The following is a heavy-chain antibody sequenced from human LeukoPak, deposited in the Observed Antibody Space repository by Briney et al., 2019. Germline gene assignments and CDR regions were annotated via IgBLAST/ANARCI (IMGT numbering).Heavy chain of an antibody. D-gene: IGHD3-16*01. CDR3: ARDFGGVKAFDS. Sequence: SETLSLTCAIYGGSFSDYYWSWIRQPPGKGLEWIGEINHSGSTNYNPSLKSRVTISIDTSKNQFSLKLSSVTAADTAVYYCARDFGGVKAFDSWGQGTLVTVSS. V-gene: IGHV4-34*01. CDR1: GGSFSDYY. J-gene: IGHJ4*02. CDR2: INHSGST.